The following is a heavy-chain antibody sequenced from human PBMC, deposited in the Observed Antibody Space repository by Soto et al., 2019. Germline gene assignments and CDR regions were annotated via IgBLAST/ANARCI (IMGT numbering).Heavy chain of an antibody. CDR1: GGSFSGHS. Sequence: SETLSLTCAVYGGSFSGHSWTWIRQSPGKGLEWIGDINHSGRVNYSPSLKSRVTISLDTSKSQFSLTLSAVTAADTAVYYCAKDHKFLIADDFDYWGQGTLVTVSS. J-gene: IGHJ4*02. CDR2: INHSGRV. V-gene: IGHV4-34*01. D-gene: IGHD6-13*01. CDR3: AKDHKFLIADDFDY.